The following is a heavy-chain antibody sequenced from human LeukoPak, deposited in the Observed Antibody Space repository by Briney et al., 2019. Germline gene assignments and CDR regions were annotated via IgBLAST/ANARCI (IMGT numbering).Heavy chain of an antibody. CDR2: ISAYNGNT. CDR3: AREHYYGSEKYYYYNMDV. CDR1: GYTFTSYG. V-gene: IGHV1-18*01. Sequence: ASVKLSCKASGYTFTSYGISWVRQAPGQGLEWMGWISAYNGNTNYAQTLQGRVTMSTDTSTSSVYMELRSLRAEATAVYYCAREHYYGSEKYYYYNMDVGGKGTTVTISS. J-gene: IGHJ6*03. D-gene: IGHD3-10*01.